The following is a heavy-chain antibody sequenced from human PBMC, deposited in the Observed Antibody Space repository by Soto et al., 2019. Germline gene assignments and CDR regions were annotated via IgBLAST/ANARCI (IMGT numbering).Heavy chain of an antibody. V-gene: IGHV3-23*01. CDR3: AKLERLYYYGMDV. CDR2: ISGSGSST. Sequence: PGGSLRLSCAASGFTFSSYAMSWVRQAPGKGLEWVSRISGSGSSTYYADSVKGRFTISRDNSKNTLYLQMNSLRAEDTAVYYCAKLERLYYYGMDVWGQGTTVTVSS. J-gene: IGHJ6*02. D-gene: IGHD1-1*01. CDR1: GFTFSSYA.